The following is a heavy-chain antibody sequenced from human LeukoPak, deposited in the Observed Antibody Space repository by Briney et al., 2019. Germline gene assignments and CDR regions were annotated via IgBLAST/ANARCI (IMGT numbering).Heavy chain of an antibody. CDR1: GGSISSYY. CDR2: IYYSGST. V-gene: IGHV4-59*01. J-gene: IGHJ3*02. D-gene: IGHD3-9*01. CDR3: ARDSADWLMAFDI. Sequence: SETLSLTCTVSGGSISSYYWSWIWQPPGKGLEWIGYIYYSGSTNYNPSLKSRVTISVDTSKNQFSLKLSSVTAADTAVYYCARDSADWLMAFDIWGQGTMVTVSS.